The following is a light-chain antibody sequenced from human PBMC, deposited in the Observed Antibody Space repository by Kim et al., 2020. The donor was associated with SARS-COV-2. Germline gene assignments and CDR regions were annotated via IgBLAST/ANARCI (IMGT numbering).Light chain of an antibody. CDR2: RDK. CDR3: QVWDSRTVV. V-gene: IGLV3-9*01. CDR1: NIENKN. J-gene: IGLJ2*01. Sequence: SVALGQTANIPCGGNNIENKNVHWYHQRPGQAPVLVMYRDKKRPSGIPERLSGSNSGNTATLTISRVEAGDEGDYYCQVWDSRTVVFGGGTQLTVL.